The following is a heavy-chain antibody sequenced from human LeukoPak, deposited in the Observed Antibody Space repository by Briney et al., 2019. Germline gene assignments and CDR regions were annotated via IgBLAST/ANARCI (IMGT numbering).Heavy chain of an antibody. D-gene: IGHD2-15*01. Sequence: ASVKVSCKASGYTFTSYYMHWVRQAPGQGLEWMGIINPSGGSTGDAQKFQGRVTMTRDTSTSTVYMELSSLRSEDTAVYYCARDPLPRKYCSGGSCYSDWFDPWGQGTLVTVSS. CDR1: GYTFTSYY. CDR3: ARDPLPRKYCSGGSCYSDWFDP. J-gene: IGHJ5*02. V-gene: IGHV1-46*01. CDR2: INPSGGST.